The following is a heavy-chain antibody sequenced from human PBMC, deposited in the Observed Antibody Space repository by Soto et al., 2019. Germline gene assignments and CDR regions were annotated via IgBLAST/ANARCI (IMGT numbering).Heavy chain of an antibody. J-gene: IGHJ4*02. CDR3: AKDFGYSYGIDY. V-gene: IGHV3-30*18. CDR1: GFTFSSYG. D-gene: IGHD5-18*01. Sequence: QVQLVESGGGVVQPGRSLRLSCAASGFTFSSYGMHWVRQAPGKGLEWVAVISYDGSNKYYADSVKGRFTISRDNSKNTLYLQMNSLRAEDTAVYYCAKDFGYSYGIDYWGQGTLVTVSS. CDR2: ISYDGSNK.